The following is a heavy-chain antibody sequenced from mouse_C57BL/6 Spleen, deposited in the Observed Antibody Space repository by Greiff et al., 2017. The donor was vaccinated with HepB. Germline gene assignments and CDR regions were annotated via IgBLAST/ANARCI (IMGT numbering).Heavy chain of an antibody. V-gene: IGHV1-19*01. Sequence: EVQLQQSGPVLVKPGASVKMSCKASGYTFTDYYMNWVKQSHGKSLEWIGVINPYNGGTSYNQKFKGKATLTVDKSSSTAYMELNSLTSEDSAVYYCARRTDYDAMDYWGQRTSVTVSS. CDR1: GYTFTDYY. CDR3: ARRTDYDAMDY. CDR2: INPYNGGT. J-gene: IGHJ4*01.